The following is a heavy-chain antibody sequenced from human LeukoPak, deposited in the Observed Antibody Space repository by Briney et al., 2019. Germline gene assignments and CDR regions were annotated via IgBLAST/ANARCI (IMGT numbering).Heavy chain of an antibody. D-gene: IGHD6-13*01. CDR2: ISGSGGST. V-gene: IGHV3-23*01. CDR3: AKSDDVQQQLGLDYYYGMDV. CDR1: GFTFSSYA. Sequence: GSLRLSCAASGFTFSSYAMSWVRQAPGKGLEWVSAISGSGGSTYYADSVKGRFTISRDNPKNTLYLQMNSLRAEDTAVYYCAKSDDVQQQLGLDYYYGMDVWGQGTTVTVSS. J-gene: IGHJ6*02.